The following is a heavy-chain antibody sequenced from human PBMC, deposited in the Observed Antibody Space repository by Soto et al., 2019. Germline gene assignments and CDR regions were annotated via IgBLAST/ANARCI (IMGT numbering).Heavy chain of an antibody. Sequence: QVQLVESGGGVVQPGRSLRLSWAASGFTFSSYGMHWVRQAPGKGLEWVAVISYDGSNKYYADSVKGRFTISRDNSKNTLYLQMNSLRAEDTAVYYCAKDVDWNYFRYGMDVWGQGTTVTVSS. CDR3: AKDVDWNYFRYGMDV. CDR2: ISYDGSNK. D-gene: IGHD1-7*01. V-gene: IGHV3-30*18. CDR1: GFTFSSYG. J-gene: IGHJ6*02.